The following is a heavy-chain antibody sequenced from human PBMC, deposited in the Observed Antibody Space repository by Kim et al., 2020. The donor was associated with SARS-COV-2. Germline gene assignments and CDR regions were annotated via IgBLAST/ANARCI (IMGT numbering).Heavy chain of an antibody. CDR2: INHSGRT. CDR1: GGSFSGFY. Sequence: SETLSLTCAVYGGSFSGFYWSWIRQPPGRGLEWIGEINHSGRTNSNPSLKSRVTISVDTSKNQFSLKLTSVTAADTAVYYCARRLSNTSGSGGHYCDHWGQGTLVTVSS. J-gene: IGHJ4*02. V-gene: IGHV4-34*01. D-gene: IGHD3-10*01. CDR3: ARRLSNTSGSGGHYCDH.